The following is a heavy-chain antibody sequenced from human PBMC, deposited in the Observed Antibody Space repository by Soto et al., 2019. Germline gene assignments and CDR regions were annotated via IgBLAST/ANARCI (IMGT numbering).Heavy chain of an antibody. Sequence: ASVKVSCKASGYTFTSYGIGWVRQAPGQGLEWMGWISAYNGNTNYAQKLQGRVTMTTDTSTSTAYMELRSLRSDDTAVYYCARDFATCVVVPAAPHYYYYYGMDVWGQGTTVTSP. CDR1: GYTFTSYG. CDR3: ARDFATCVVVPAAPHYYYYYGMDV. J-gene: IGHJ6*02. CDR2: ISAYNGNT. D-gene: IGHD2-2*01. V-gene: IGHV1-18*01.